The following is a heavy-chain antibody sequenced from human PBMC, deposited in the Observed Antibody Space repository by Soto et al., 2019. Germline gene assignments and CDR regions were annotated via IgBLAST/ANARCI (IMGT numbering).Heavy chain of an antibody. D-gene: IGHD5-12*01. CDR1: GFTFSSYA. J-gene: IGHJ6*02. Sequence: GGSLRLFCAASGFTFSSYAMSWVRQAPGKGLEWVSAISGSGDSTYYADSVKGRFIISRDNSKNTLHLQMNSLRAEDTAVYYCAKVIGYETGGGRRYYYFDMDVWGQGTPVTVSS. V-gene: IGHV3-23*01. CDR3: AKVIGYETGGGRRYYYFDMDV. CDR2: ISGSGDST.